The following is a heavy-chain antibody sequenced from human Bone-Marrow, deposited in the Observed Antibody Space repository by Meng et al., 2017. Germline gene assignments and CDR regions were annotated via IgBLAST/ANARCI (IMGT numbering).Heavy chain of an antibody. J-gene: IGHJ6*02. V-gene: IGHV4-31*03. CDR1: GGPISSGGYY. Sequence: SETLSLTCTVSGGPISSGGYYWSWIRQHPGKGLEWLGYIYYSGSTYYNPSLKSRVTISVDTSKNQFSLQLSSVTATSTAVYYCARDLPGESGDWSQRWNQMDVWGQRTTVTVSS. CDR2: IYYSGST. D-gene: IGHD2-21*02. CDR3: ARDLPGESGDWSQRWNQMDV.